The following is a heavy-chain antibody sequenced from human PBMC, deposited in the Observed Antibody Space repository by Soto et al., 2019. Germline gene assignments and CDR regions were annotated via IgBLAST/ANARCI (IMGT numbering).Heavy chain of an antibody. V-gene: IGHV6-1*01. CDR3: AREVEWQVQTFDY. Sequence: QSQTLSLTCVISGDSVSNNYVGWHWIRQSPSRGLEWLGRTYYRSKWYNDYAVSVESRIIINADTSKNQFSLQLNSATPEDTAVYYCAREVEWQVQTFDYWGQGSLVTVSS. CDR2: TYYRSKWYN. CDR1: GDSVSNNYVG. J-gene: IGHJ4*02. D-gene: IGHD6-19*01.